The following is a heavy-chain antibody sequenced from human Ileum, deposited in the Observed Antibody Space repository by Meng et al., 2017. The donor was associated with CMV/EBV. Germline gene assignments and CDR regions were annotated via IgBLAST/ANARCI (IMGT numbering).Heavy chain of an antibody. CDR3: ATDRGIIPSRPGAFAI. V-gene: IGHV3-21*01. CDR1: GFSFSASN. D-gene: IGHD6-6*01. CDR2: ITSGNSYI. J-gene: IGHJ3*02. Sequence: GESLKISCEASGFSFSASNMNWVRQAPGKGLEWVSSITSGNSYIYYADSVKGRFTISRDNTNNSLYLQMNSLRAEDTAVYYCATDRGIIPSRPGAFAIWGQGKKV.